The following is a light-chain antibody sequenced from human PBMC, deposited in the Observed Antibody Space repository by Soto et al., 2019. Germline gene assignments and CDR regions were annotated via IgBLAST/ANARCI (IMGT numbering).Light chain of an antibody. CDR3: QQYGTTPWT. J-gene: IGKJ1*01. CDR2: GAS. CDR1: QSVISNS. Sequence: PGDTGTLSCRASQSVISNSLVWYQQKPGQVPRLLIYGASNRATGIPDRFSGSGSGTYFTLTISRQEPADFAVYFYQQYGTTPWTFGQGTKVDIK. V-gene: IGKV3-20*01.